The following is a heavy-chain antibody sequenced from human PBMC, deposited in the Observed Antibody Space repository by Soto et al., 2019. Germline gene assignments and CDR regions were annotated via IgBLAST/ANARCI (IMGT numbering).Heavy chain of an antibody. CDR2: IIPILGIA. J-gene: IGHJ5*02. V-gene: IGHV1-69*02. Sequence: SVKVSCKASGGAFSSYTISWVRQAPGQGLEWMGRIIPILGIANYAQKFQGRVTITADKSTSTAYMELSSLRSEDTAVYYCARGERERKLNWFDPWGQGTLVTVSS. D-gene: IGHD1-1*01. CDR3: ARGERERKLNWFDP. CDR1: GGAFSSYT.